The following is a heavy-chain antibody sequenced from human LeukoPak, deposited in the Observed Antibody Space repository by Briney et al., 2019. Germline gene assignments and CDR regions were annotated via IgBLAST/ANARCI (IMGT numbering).Heavy chain of an antibody. D-gene: IGHD3-22*01. CDR2: IIPIFGTA. J-gene: IGHJ1*01. Sequence: ASVKVSCKASGGTFSSYAISWVRQAPGHGLEWMGRIIPIFGTANYAQKFQGRVTITTDESTSKAYMELSSLRSEDTAVYYCAREALLYYDSSGYYLGWFQHWGQGTLVTVSS. V-gene: IGHV1-69*05. CDR3: AREALLYYDSSGYYLGWFQH. CDR1: GGTFSSYA.